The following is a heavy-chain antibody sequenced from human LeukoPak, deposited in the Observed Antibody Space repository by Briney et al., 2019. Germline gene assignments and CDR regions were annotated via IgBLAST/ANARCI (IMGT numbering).Heavy chain of an antibody. CDR3: ARAIVVVVAASGSWFDP. Sequence: SETLSLTCTASGGSISSSSYYWGWIRQPPGKGLEWIGSIYYSGSTNYNPSLKSRVTISVDTSKNQFSLKLSSVTAADTAVYYCARAIVVVVAASGSWFDPWGQGTLVTVSS. V-gene: IGHV4-39*07. D-gene: IGHD2-15*01. CDR1: GGSISSSSYY. CDR2: IYYSGST. J-gene: IGHJ5*02.